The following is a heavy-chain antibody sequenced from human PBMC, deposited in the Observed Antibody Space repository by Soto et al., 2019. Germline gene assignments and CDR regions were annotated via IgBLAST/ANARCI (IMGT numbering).Heavy chain of an antibody. V-gene: IGHV4-38-2*01. CDR1: GYSISSGYY. Sequence: PSETLSLTCAVSGYSISSGYYWGWIRQPPGKGLEWIGSIYHSGSTYYNPSLKSRVTISVDTSKNQFSLKLSSVTAADTAVYYCARGSGKYSSSWVYYYYYGMDVWGQGTTVTVSS. CDR3: ARGSGKYSSSWVYYYYYGMDV. CDR2: IYHSGST. J-gene: IGHJ6*02. D-gene: IGHD6-13*01.